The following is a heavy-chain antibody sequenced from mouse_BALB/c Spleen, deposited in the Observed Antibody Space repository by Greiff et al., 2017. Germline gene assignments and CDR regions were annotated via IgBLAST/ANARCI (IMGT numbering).Heavy chain of an antibody. J-gene: IGHJ1*01. CDR2: ISSGGSYT. D-gene: IGHD2-1*01. Sequence: EVKLQESGGDLVKPGGSLKLSCAASGFTFSSYGMSWVRQTPDKRLEWVATISSGGSYTYYPDSVKGRFTISRDNAKNTLYLQMSSLKSEDTAMYYCARLGGYYGNYVNWYFDVWGAGTTVTVSS. CDR1: GFTFSSYG. V-gene: IGHV5-6*01. CDR3: ARLGGYYGNYVNWYFDV.